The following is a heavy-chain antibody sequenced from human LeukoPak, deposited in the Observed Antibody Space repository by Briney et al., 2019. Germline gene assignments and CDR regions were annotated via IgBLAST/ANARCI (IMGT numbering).Heavy chain of an antibody. CDR2: IYPGDSDT. V-gene: IGHV5-51*01. CDR1: GYSFTSYW. CDR3: ARRVNYDYVWGSYRDHAFDI. J-gene: IGHJ3*02. Sequence: GKSLKISCKGSGYSFTSYWIGWVRQMPGKGLAWMGIIYPGDSDTTYSPSFQGQVTISADKSISTAYLQWSSLKASDTAMYYCARRVNYDYVWGSYRDHAFDIWGQGTMVTVSS. D-gene: IGHD3-16*02.